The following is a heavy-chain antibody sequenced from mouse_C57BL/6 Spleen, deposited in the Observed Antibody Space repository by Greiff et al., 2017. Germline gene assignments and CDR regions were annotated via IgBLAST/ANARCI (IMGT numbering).Heavy chain of an antibody. CDR1: GYAFSSSW. CDR3: ARIDDGYSLFDY. D-gene: IGHD2-3*01. V-gene: IGHV1-82*01. Sequence: QVQLQQSGPELVKPGASVKISCKASGYAFSSSWMNWVKQRPGKGLEWIGRIYPGDGDTTYNGKVKGKATLTADNSSSTAYMQLSRLTSEDSAVYFCARIDDGYSLFDYWGQGTTLTVSS. CDR2: IYPGDGDT. J-gene: IGHJ2*01.